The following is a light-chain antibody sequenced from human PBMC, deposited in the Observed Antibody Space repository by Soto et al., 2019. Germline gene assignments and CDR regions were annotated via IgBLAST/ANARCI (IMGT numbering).Light chain of an antibody. CDR1: QDISNY. Sequence: DIQMTQSPSSLSASVGDRVTITCQASQDISNYLNWYQQKPGKAPKLLIYDASNLETGVPSRFSGSGSGTDFTFTITSLQPEDIATYYCQQYENLPLTFGGGTKVEIK. CDR2: DAS. J-gene: IGKJ4*01. V-gene: IGKV1-33*01. CDR3: QQYENLPLT.